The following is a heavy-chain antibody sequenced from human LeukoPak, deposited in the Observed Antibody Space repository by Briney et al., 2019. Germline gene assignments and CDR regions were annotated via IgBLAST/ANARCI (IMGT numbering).Heavy chain of an antibody. CDR1: GFTFSSYS. CDR2: ISSGSNYI. Sequence: PGGSLRLSCAASGFTFSSYSMNWVRQAPGKGLEWVSCISSGSNYIYYADSVKGRFTISRDNAKNSLYLQMNSLRAEDTAVYYCARRDYSNYPNAFDIWGQGTMVTVSS. CDR3: ARRDYSNYPNAFDI. V-gene: IGHV3-21*01. J-gene: IGHJ3*02. D-gene: IGHD4-11*01.